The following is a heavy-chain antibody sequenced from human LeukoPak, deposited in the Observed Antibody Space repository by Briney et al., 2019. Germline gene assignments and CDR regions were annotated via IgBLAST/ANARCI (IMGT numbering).Heavy chain of an antibody. D-gene: IGHD3-3*01. J-gene: IGHJ6*02. CDR1: GGSFSGYY. V-gene: IGHV4-34*01. CDR3: ARGSPDFWSGYSPYYYGMDV. CDR2: INHSGST. Sequence: SETLSLTCAVYGGSFSGYYWSWIRQPPGKGLEWIGEINHSGSTNYNPSLKSRVTISVDTSKNQFSLKLSSVTAADTAVYYCARGSPDFWSGYSPYYYGMDVWGQGTTVTVSS.